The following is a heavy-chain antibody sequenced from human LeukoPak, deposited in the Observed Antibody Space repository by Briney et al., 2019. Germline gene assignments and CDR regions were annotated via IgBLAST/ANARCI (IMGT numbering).Heavy chain of an antibody. Sequence: GGSLRLSCAASGLTFSSYAMRWVRQAPGKGLEWVSAISGSGGSTYYADSVKGRFTISRDNSKNTLYLQMNSLRAEDTAVYYCAKDGSDGYNLFHYWGQGTLVTVSS. V-gene: IGHV3-23*01. CDR2: ISGSGGST. CDR1: GLTFSSYA. D-gene: IGHD5-24*01. CDR3: AKDGSDGYNLFHY. J-gene: IGHJ4*02.